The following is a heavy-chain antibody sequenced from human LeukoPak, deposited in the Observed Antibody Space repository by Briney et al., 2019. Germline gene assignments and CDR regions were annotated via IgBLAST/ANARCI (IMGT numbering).Heavy chain of an antibody. CDR2: INHSGST. J-gene: IGHJ5*02. CDR3: ARGNYDYVWGSYRYTYNWFDP. D-gene: IGHD3-16*02. Sequence: SETLSLTCAVYGGSFSGYCWSWIRQPPGKGLEWIGEINHSGSTNYNPSLKSRVTISVDTSKNQFSLKLSSVTAADTAVYYCARGNYDYVWGSYRYTYNWFDPWGQGTLVTVSS. CDR1: GGSFSGYC. V-gene: IGHV4-34*01.